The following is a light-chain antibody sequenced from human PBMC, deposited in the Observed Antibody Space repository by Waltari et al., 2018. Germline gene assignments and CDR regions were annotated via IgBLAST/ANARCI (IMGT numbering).Light chain of an antibody. J-gene: IGKJ4*01. Sequence: IVLTHVPATLCLSPGERATLSCRASQRVSSYLAWYQQKPGQAPRRLIYAASNRATGIPARFSGSGSGTDFTLTISSLEPEDFAVYYCQQRSNWPLTFGGGTKVEIK. V-gene: IGKV3-11*01. CDR2: AAS. CDR3: QQRSNWPLT. CDR1: QRVSSY.